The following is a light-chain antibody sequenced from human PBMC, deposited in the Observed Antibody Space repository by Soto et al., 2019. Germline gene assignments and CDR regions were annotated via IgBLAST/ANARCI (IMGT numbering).Light chain of an antibody. Sequence: DIQMTQSPSSLSASVGDRVTIPCRASQGISNYLAWYQQKPGKVPKLLIYAASTLQSGVPSRFSGSGSGTDFTLTISSLQPEDVATYYCQKYNSAPSLTFGGGTKVELK. CDR1: QGISNY. V-gene: IGKV1-27*01. CDR2: AAS. CDR3: QKYNSAPSLT. J-gene: IGKJ4*01.